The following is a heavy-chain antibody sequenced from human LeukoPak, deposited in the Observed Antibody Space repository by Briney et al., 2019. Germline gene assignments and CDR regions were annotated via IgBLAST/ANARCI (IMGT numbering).Heavy chain of an antibody. CDR3: ARDHYCSSTSCYLPYYYYYYGMDV. J-gene: IGHJ6*02. Sequence: ASVKVSCKASGYTFTSYEINWVRQATGHGLEWMGWMNPDSGDTAYAQKFQGRITMTTDTSTSTAYMELRSLRSDDTAVYYCARDHYCSSTSCYLPYYYYYYGMDVWGQGTTVTVSS. CDR2: MNPDSGDT. D-gene: IGHD2-2*01. V-gene: IGHV1-8*01. CDR1: GYTFTSYE.